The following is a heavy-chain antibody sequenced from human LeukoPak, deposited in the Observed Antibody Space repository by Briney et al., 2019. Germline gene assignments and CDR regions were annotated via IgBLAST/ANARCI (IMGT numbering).Heavy chain of an antibody. CDR2: IKNDGAVK. CDR3: ARERSRYFDY. D-gene: IGHD3-10*01. CDR1: GFTFSYHW. Sequence: GGSLRLSCAASGFTFSYHWMTWVRQAPGKGLEWVANIKNDGAVKNYVDSVKGRFTISRDNAKNSLYLQMNSLRAEDTAVYYCARERSRYFDYWGQGPLVTVSS. V-gene: IGHV3-7*01. J-gene: IGHJ4*02.